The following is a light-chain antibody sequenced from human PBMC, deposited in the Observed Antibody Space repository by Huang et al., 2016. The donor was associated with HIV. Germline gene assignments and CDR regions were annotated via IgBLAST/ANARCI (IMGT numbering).Light chain of an antibody. V-gene: IGKV3-15*01. Sequence: EVVMTQSPVTLSVSPGERATLSCRASQSVNNKLAWFQQKPGQAPRLLIHDAAIRAAGIPDRVSGIGSGTEFTLTISSLQSEDFAVYYCQQYNKWPPWTFGQGTKVEIK. J-gene: IGKJ1*01. CDR3: QQYNKWPPWT. CDR1: QSVNNK. CDR2: DAA.